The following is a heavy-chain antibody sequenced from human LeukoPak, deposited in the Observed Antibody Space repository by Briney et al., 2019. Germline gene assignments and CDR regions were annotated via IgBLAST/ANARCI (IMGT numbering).Heavy chain of an antibody. J-gene: IGHJ6*02. CDR2: ISGSSKII. CDR3: ARDYSSSGSFFGYYYGMDV. Sequence: GGSLRLSCAASGFTFSSYSMNWVRQAPGKGLEWISYISGSSKIIHWAESLKGRFTISRDNAKNSLYLQMNSLRDEDRAVYCCARDYSSSGSFFGYYYGMDVWGQGTTVTVSS. D-gene: IGHD1-26*01. V-gene: IGHV3-48*02. CDR1: GFTFSSYS.